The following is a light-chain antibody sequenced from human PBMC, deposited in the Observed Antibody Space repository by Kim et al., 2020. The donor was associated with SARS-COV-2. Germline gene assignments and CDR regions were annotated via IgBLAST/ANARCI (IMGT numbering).Light chain of an antibody. J-gene: IGKJ3*01. CDR1: QNISSD. V-gene: IGKV3-15*01. CDR3: QQYNDWPT. Sequence: SVSPGERVTLSCRASQNISSDLAWYQQKPGQPPRLLIYWTSARATGAPGRFSGSGSGTDFTLTISSLQSDDFAVYYCQQYNDWPTFGPGTKVDIK. CDR2: WTS.